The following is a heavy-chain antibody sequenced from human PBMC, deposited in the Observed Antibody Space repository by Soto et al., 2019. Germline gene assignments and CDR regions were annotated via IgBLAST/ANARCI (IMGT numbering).Heavy chain of an antibody. J-gene: IGHJ4*02. Sequence: PGGSLRLSCAASEFTVTNNEMSWVRQAPGKGLEWVSILYSGGNTYYAGSVEGRFTISRDGSKNTLYLHMNSLGAEDTAVYYCALRRVAYADFWGQGTRVTVSS. D-gene: IGHD2-2*01. CDR3: ALRRVAYADF. CDR1: EFTVTNNE. V-gene: IGHV3-53*01. CDR2: LYSGGNT.